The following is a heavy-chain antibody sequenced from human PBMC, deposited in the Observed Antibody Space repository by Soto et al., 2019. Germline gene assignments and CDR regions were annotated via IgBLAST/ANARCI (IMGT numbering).Heavy chain of an antibody. Sequence: PGGSLRLSCAASGFTFSSYAMSWVRQAPGKGLEWVSAISGSGGSTYYADSVKGRFTISRDNSKNTLYLQMNSLRAEDTAVYYCAKDRRHKWELRSGMDVWGQGTTVTVSS. CDR3: AKDRRHKWELRSGMDV. CDR2: ISGSGGST. J-gene: IGHJ6*02. D-gene: IGHD1-26*01. V-gene: IGHV3-23*01. CDR1: GFTFSSYA.